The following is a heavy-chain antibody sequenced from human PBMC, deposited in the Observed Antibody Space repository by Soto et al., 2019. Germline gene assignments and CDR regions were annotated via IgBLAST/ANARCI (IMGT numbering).Heavy chain of an antibody. CDR3: AKVCSITIFGVDPSNWFDP. CDR2: IRGSGGST. Sequence: QPGGSLRLSCAASGFTFSSYAMSWVRQAPGKGLEWVSAIRGSGGSTYYADSVKGRFTISRDNSKNTLYLQMNSLRAEDTAVYYCAKVCSITIFGVDPSNWFDPWSQGTLVTVSS. V-gene: IGHV3-23*01. J-gene: IGHJ5*02. D-gene: IGHD3-3*01. CDR1: GFTFSSYA.